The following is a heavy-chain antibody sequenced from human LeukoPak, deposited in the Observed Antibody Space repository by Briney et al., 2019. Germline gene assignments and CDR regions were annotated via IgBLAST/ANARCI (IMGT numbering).Heavy chain of an antibody. CDR1: GGSISSYY. D-gene: IGHD5-18*01. J-gene: IGHJ4*02. Sequence: SETLSLTCTVSGGSISSYYWSWIRQPPGKGLEWIGYIYYSGSTNYNPSLKSRVTISVDTSKNQFSLKLSSVTAADTAVYYCARFASYIYAFDYWGQGTLVTVSS. V-gene: IGHV4-59*01. CDR3: ARFASYIYAFDY. CDR2: IYYSGST.